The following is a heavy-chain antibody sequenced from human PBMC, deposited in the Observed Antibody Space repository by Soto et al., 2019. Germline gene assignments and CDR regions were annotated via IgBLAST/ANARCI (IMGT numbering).Heavy chain of an antibody. V-gene: IGHV2-5*01. CDR2: IYWNDDK. J-gene: IGHJ5*02. D-gene: IGHD3-9*01. CDR1: GFSLSTSGVG. Sequence: SGPTLVNPTQTLTLTCTFSGFSLSTSGVGVGWIRQPPGKALEWLALIYWNDDKRYSPSLKSRLTITKDTSKNQVVLTMTNMDPVDTATYYCARTYYDILTGYYSGFLNWFDPWGQGTLVTVSS. CDR3: ARTYYDILTGYYSGFLNWFDP.